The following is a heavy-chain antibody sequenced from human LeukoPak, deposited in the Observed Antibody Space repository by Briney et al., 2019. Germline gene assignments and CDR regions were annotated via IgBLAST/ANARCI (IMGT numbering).Heavy chain of an antibody. CDR3: AKDIARAADAPVDY. J-gene: IGHJ4*02. Sequence: GGSLRLSCAASGFTFSSYWMSWVRQAPGKGLEWVANIKQDGSEKYYVDSVKGRFTISRDNAKNSLYLQMNSLRAEDTALYYCAKDIARAADAPVDYWGQGTLVTVSS. V-gene: IGHV3-7*03. CDR1: GFTFSSYW. D-gene: IGHD6-13*01. CDR2: IKQDGSEK.